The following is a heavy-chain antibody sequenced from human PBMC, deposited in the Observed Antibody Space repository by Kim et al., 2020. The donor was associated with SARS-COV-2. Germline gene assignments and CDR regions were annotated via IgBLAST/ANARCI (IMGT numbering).Heavy chain of an antibody. CDR3: ARGGYYYDSSGYYVRRLGVY. Sequence: ASVKVSCKASGYTFTSYYMHWVRQAPGQGLEWMGIINPSGGSTSYAQKFQGRVTMTRDTSTSTVYMELSSLRSEDTAVYYCARGGYYYDSSGYYVRRLGVYWGQGTLVTVSS. V-gene: IGHV1-46*01. D-gene: IGHD3-22*01. J-gene: IGHJ4*02. CDR1: GYTFTSYY. CDR2: INPSGGST.